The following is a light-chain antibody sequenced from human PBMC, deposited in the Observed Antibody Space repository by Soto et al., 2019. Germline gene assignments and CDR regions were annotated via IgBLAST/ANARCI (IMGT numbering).Light chain of an antibody. J-gene: IGLJ2*01. CDR3: SSYTPSSTLV. CDR2: EVS. CDR1: SSDVGGHNY. Sequence: QSVLTQPASVSGSPGQSIAISCTGTSSDVGGHNYVSWYQQHPGEAPKLMIYEVSYRPSGVSNRFSGSKSGTTASLTISGLQAEDEADYYCSSYTPSSTLVFGGGTKLPVL. V-gene: IGLV2-14*01.